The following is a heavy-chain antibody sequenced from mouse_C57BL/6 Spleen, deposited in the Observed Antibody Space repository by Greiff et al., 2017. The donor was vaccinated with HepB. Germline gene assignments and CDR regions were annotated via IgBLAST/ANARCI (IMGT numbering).Heavy chain of an antibody. J-gene: IGHJ3*01. Sequence: QVQLKQPGAELVRPGSSVKLSCKASGYTFTSYWMDWVKQRPGQGLEWIGNIYPSDSETHYNQKFKDKATLTVDKSSSTTYMQLSSLTSEDSAVYYCAREGQAWFAYWGQGTLVTVSA. CDR2: IYPSDSET. CDR3: AREGQAWFAY. V-gene: IGHV1-61*01. CDR1: GYTFTSYW.